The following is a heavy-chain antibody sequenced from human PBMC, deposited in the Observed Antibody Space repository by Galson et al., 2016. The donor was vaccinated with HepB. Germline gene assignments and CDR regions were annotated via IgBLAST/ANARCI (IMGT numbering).Heavy chain of an antibody. V-gene: IGHV1-2*02. D-gene: IGHD2-15*01. J-gene: IGHJ3*02. Sequence: SVKVSCKASGYTLTAYHMHWVRQAPGQGLEWMGWINPNSATNYARKFQGRVTMTRDTSISTLYMELSSLKSDDTAVYYCARDQASLPPYSGAFDIWGQGQWSPSLQ. CDR1: GYTLTAYH. CDR2: INPNSAT. CDR3: ARDQASLPPYSGAFDI.